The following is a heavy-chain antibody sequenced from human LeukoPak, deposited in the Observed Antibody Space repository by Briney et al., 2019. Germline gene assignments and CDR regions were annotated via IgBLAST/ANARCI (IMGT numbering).Heavy chain of an antibody. CDR1: GGSISSYY. V-gene: IGHV4-59*01. CDR2: IYYSGST. Sequence: PSETLSLTCTVSGGSISSYYWSWIRQPPGKGLEWIGYIYYSGSTNYNPSLKSRVTISVDTSKNQFSLKLSSVTAADTAVYYCARAPIVGAPHDAFDIWGQGTMVTVSS. CDR3: ARAPIVGAPHDAFDI. D-gene: IGHD1-26*01. J-gene: IGHJ3*02.